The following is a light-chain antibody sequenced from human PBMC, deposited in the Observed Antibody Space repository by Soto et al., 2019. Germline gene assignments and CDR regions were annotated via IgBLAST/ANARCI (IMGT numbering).Light chain of an antibody. V-gene: IGLV2-23*01. J-gene: IGLJ1*01. CDR3: CSCVGAGIYV. CDR1: TSFVGTYNF. Sequence: QSALAQPASVSGSAGQSITISCTGTTSFVGTYNFFSWYHQHPGKAPQVLIYDGTNQPSGVSNRFSGSTSGSTASLTISGLQTEDEADYYYCSCVGAGIYVFGTGTKGTVL. CDR2: DGT.